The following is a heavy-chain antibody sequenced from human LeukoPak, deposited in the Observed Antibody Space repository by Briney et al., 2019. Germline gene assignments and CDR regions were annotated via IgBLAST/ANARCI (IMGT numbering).Heavy chain of an antibody. CDR1: GFTFGDYA. Sequence: QPGGSLRLSCTASGFTFGDYAMSWVRQAPGKGLEWVGFIRSKAYGGTTEYAASVKGRFTISRDDSKSIAYLQMNSLKIEDTAFYYCTRGPIPLWIHNGMDVWGQGTTVTVSS. J-gene: IGHJ6*02. CDR3: TRGPIPLWIHNGMDV. CDR2: IRSKAYGGTT. D-gene: IGHD5-18*01. V-gene: IGHV3-49*04.